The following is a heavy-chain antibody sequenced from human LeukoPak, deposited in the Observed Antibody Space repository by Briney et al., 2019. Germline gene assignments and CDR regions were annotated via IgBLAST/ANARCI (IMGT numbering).Heavy chain of an antibody. Sequence: SETLSLTCTVSGVSISSYHWTWIRQPPGEGLEWIGHIYNSGSTYYNPSLKSRVTISVDTSKNQFSLKLSSVTAADTAVYYCARRSYDFWSGLPPFDPWGQGTLVTVSS. D-gene: IGHD3-3*01. CDR3: ARRSYDFWSGLPPFDP. J-gene: IGHJ5*02. V-gene: IGHV4-4*08. CDR1: GVSISSYH. CDR2: IYNSGST.